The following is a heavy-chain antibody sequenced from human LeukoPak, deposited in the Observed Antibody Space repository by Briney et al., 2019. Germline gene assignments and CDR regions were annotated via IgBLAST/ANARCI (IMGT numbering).Heavy chain of an antibody. D-gene: IGHD3-22*01. CDR2: IIGSGGST. V-gene: IGHV3-23*01. J-gene: IGHJ4*02. Sequence: GGSLRLSCAASGFTFSNYAMTWVRQAPGKGLEWVSTIIGSGGSTYYADSVKGRFTISRDNSKNTLYLQMNSLRAEDTAVYYCAKDLASKIYDSSGVDYWGQGTLVTVSS. CDR3: AKDLASKIYDSSGVDY. CDR1: GFTFSNYA.